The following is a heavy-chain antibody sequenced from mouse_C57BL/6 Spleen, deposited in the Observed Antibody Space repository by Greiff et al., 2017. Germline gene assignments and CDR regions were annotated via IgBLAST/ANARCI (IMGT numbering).Heavy chain of an antibody. Sequence: EVQLVGSGPGLVKPSQSLSLTCPFTGYSITSGYYWNWVRQFPGNKLEWMGFISYDGSNNYNPSLKNRISITRDTSKNQFFLKLNSVTTEDTATYYCAREDYGSSYFDYWGQGTTLTVSS. CDR3: AREDYGSSYFDY. V-gene: IGHV3-6*01. CDR1: GYSITSGYY. J-gene: IGHJ2*01. D-gene: IGHD1-1*01. CDR2: ISYDGSN.